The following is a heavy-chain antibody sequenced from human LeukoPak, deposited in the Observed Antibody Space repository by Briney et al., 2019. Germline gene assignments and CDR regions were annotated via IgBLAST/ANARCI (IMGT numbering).Heavy chain of an antibody. D-gene: IGHD4-11*01. CDR1: GYTFSSYH. Sequence: ASVKVSCKASGYTFSSYHMHWVRQAPGQGLEWMGIINPSGGSTSYAQKFQGRVTMTRDTSTSTVYMELSSLRSEDTAVYYCARDQPGHSSDYYGMDVWGQGTTVTVSS. J-gene: IGHJ6*02. V-gene: IGHV1-46*01. CDR3: ARDQPGHSSDYYGMDV. CDR2: INPSGGST.